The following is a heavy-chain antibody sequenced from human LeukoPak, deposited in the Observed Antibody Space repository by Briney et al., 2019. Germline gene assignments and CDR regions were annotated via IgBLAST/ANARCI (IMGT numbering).Heavy chain of an antibody. CDR3: ARESARYCSSTSCYSTRFQFDP. D-gene: IGHD2-2*02. Sequence: SETLSLTCTVSGGSISSSSYYWGWIRQPPGKGLEWIGSIYYSGSTYYNPSLKSRVTISVDTSKNQFSLKLSSVTAADTAVYYCARESARYCSSTSCYSTRFQFDPWGQGTLVTVSS. CDR2: IYYSGST. J-gene: IGHJ5*02. V-gene: IGHV4-39*07. CDR1: GGSISSSSYY.